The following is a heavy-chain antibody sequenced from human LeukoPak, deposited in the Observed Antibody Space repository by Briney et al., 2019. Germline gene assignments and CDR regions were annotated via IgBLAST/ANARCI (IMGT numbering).Heavy chain of an antibody. J-gene: IGHJ4*02. V-gene: IGHV1-2*02. D-gene: IGHD1-26*01. CDR2: INPNSGGT. CDR3: ARVSLGELLAFSYFDY. CDR1: GYTFTGYY. Sequence: GASVKVSCKASGYTFTGYYMHWVRQAPGQGLEWMGWINPNSGGTNYAQKFQGRVTMTRDTSISTAYIELSRLRSDDTAVYYCARVSLGELLAFSYFDYWGQGTLVTVSS.